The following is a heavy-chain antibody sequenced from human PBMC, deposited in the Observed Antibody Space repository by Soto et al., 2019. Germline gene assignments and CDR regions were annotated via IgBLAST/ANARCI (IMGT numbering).Heavy chain of an antibody. D-gene: IGHD2-8*02. CDR2: VYYTGIT. Sequence: SETLSLTCTVAGSSMSSSAYYWGWIRQPPGKGLEWIGSVYYTGITDYKSSLESRVSISADTSKNQFSLRLTSLSAADTAIYFCARQGRPGYCTGGNCSPTFDICGPGTMVPVSS. J-gene: IGHJ3*02. CDR1: GSSMSSSAYY. CDR3: ARQGRPGYCTGGNCSPTFDI. V-gene: IGHV4-39*01.